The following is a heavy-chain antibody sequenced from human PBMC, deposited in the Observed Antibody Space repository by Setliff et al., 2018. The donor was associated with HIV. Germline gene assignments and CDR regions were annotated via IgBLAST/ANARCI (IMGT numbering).Heavy chain of an antibody. CDR1: GFTFDDYA. CDR2: ITWDGVTT. Sequence: GESLKISCAASGFTFDDYAMIWVRQAPGKGLEWISLITWDGVTTYYADSVRGRFTVSRDNDKNSLFLQMNSLRPEDTAFYYCAKDKYYDVPGSSSLDSWGRGALVTVSS. V-gene: IGHV3-43D*04. D-gene: IGHD3-16*01. CDR3: AKDKYYDVPGSSSLDS. J-gene: IGHJ4*02.